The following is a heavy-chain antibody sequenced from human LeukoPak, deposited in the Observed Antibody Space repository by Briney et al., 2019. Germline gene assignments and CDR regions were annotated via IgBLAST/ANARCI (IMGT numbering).Heavy chain of an antibody. Sequence: PSETLSLTCAVYGGSFSGYYWSWIRHPPGKGLEWIGEINHSVSTNYNPSLQIRVTISVGTSKNQYSLKLSSVTAADTAVYYRAGLVVVAATPYGDYFDYWGQGTLVTVSS. CDR3: AGLVVVAATPYGDYFDY. CDR2: INHSVST. J-gene: IGHJ4*02. D-gene: IGHD2-15*01. CDR1: GGSFSGYY. V-gene: IGHV4-34*01.